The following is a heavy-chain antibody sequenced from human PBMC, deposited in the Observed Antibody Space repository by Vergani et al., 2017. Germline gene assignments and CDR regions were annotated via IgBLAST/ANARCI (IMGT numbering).Heavy chain of an antibody. J-gene: IGHJ4*02. V-gene: IGHV3-53*04. CDR3: ARGAGVYYGDYAVDV. Sequence: LQLQESGPGLVKPSETLSLTCTVSGGSISSSSYYWGWIRQAPGKGLEWVSVIYSGGSTYYADSVKGRFTISRDNSKNTLYLQMNSLRSEDTAVYYCARGAGVYYGDYAVDVWGQGTLVTVSS. CDR1: GGSISSSSYY. CDR2: IYSGGST. D-gene: IGHD4-17*01.